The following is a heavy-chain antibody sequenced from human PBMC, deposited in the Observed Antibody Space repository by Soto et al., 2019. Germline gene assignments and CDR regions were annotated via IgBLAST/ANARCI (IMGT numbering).Heavy chain of an antibody. CDR2: INPNSGST. D-gene: IGHD6-13*01. CDR3: ARGGYSSTWSNLLDRSGLDV. J-gene: IGHJ6*02. V-gene: IGHV1-46*01. CDR1: GYSFTDFY. Sequence: QVQLVQSGAEVKKPGASMRISCKASGYSFTDFYMYWVRQAPGQGPEWMGMINPNSGSTTYAPKFQGRVTMTRDRSATTVYMELRSLGSEDTAVYYCARGGYSSTWSNLLDRSGLDVWGQGTTVTVSS.